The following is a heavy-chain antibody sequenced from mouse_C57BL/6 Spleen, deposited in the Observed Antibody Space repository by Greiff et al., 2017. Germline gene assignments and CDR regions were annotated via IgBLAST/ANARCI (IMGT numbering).Heavy chain of an antibody. J-gene: IGHJ4*01. V-gene: IGHV1-53*01. CDR1: GYTFTSYW. CDR3: ASGSSRYYYAMDY. Sequence: QVQLQQPGTELVKPGASVQLSCKASGYTFTSYWMHWVKQRPGQGLEWIGNINPSNGGTNYNEKFKSKATLTVDKSSSTAYMQLSSLTSEDAAVYYCASGSSRYYYAMDYWGQGTSVTVSS. D-gene: IGHD1-1*01. CDR2: INPSNGGT.